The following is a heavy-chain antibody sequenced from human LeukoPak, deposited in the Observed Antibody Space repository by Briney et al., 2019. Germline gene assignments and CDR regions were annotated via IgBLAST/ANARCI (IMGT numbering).Heavy chain of an antibody. CDR3: ARASRRWCSSSSGSGVLDY. CDR2: INHSGST. J-gene: IGHJ4*02. Sequence: SETLSLTCAVYGGSFSGYYWSWIRQPPGKGLEWIGEINHSGSTNYNPSLKSRVTISVDTSKNQFSLKLSSVTAADTAVYYCARASRRWCSSSSGSGVLDYWGQGTLVTVSS. D-gene: IGHD6-6*01. V-gene: IGHV4-34*01. CDR1: GGSFSGYY.